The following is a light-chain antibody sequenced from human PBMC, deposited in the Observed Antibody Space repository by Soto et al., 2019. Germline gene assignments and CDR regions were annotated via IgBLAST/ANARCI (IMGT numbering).Light chain of an antibody. CDR2: EVS. Sequence: QSVLTQTPSASGSRGQSVTISCTGTSSDVGAYDSVSWYQHHPGKAPKALIYEVSKRPSGVPDRFSGSKSGNTASLTVSGLQAEDVADYYCSSYAGSNNYVFGTGTKVTVL. J-gene: IGLJ1*01. CDR1: SSDVGAYDS. V-gene: IGLV2-8*01. CDR3: SSYAGSNNYV.